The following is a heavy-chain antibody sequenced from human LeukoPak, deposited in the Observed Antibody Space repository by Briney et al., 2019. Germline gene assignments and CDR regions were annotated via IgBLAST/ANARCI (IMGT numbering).Heavy chain of an antibody. J-gene: IGHJ5*02. CDR1: GGSISSYY. Sequence: PSETLSLTCTVSGGSISSYYWSWIRQPAGKGLEWIGRIYTSGSTNYNPSLKSRVTMSVDTSTNQFSLKLSSVTAADTAVYYCARDLVTYCSSTSCYGFDPWGQGTLVTVSS. V-gene: IGHV4-4*07. D-gene: IGHD2-2*01. CDR3: ARDLVTYCSSTSCYGFDP. CDR2: IYTSGST.